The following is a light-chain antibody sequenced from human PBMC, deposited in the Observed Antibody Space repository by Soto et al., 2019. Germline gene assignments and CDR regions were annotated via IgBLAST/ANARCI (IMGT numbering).Light chain of an antibody. Sequence: EIVLTQSPGTLSLSPGERATLSCRASQSVSSYLAWYQQKPGQAPRLLIHGASSRATGIPDRFSGSGSGTDFTLTISRLEPEDLAVYYCQQYGRPSRTFGQGTKVEIK. CDR2: GAS. CDR1: QSVSSY. V-gene: IGKV3-20*01. J-gene: IGKJ1*01. CDR3: QQYGRPSRT.